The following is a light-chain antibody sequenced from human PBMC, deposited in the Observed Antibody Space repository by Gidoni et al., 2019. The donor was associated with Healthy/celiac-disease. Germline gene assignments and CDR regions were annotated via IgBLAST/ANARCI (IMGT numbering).Light chain of an antibody. CDR1: RSVSSRD. V-gene: IGKV3-20*01. J-gene: IGKJ4*01. CDR3: QQYGTSPLT. CDR2: GAS. Sequence: IVLTQSPGTLSLSPGERATLSCRASRSVSSRDLAWYQQKPGQAPRLLIYGASSRATGSPDRFIGSGSGTDFTLTLSRLESEDVAVYYCQQYGTSPLTFGGGTKVEIK.